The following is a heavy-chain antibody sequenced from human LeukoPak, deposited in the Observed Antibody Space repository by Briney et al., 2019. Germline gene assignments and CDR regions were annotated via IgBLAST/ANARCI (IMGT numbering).Heavy chain of an antibody. D-gene: IGHD5-12*01. CDR1: GLIFSRFA. CDR3: AKLPLSAYEFDY. J-gene: IGHJ4*02. V-gene: IGHV3-30*18. Sequence: GGSLRLSCAASGLIFSRFAMYWVRQGPGKGLEWATLILCDGDKTYYADSVKGRFTISRDNSKNTLFLQMNSLRAEDTAVYYCAKLPLSAYEFDYWGQGSLVTVSS. CDR2: ILCDGDKT.